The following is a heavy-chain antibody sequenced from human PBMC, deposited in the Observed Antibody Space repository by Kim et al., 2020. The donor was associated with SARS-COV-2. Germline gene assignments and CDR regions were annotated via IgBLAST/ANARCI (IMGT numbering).Heavy chain of an antibody. Sequence: GGSLRLSCAASGFTFSSYGMHWVRQAPGKGLEWVAVISYDGSNKYYADSVKGRFTISRDNSKNTLYLQMNSLRAEDTAVYYCARGEEYFDWLFQGLYDYWGQGTLVTVSS. V-gene: IGHV3-33*05. CDR2: ISYDGSNK. D-gene: IGHD3-9*01. J-gene: IGHJ4*02. CDR3: ARGEEYFDWLFQGLYDY. CDR1: GFTFSSYG.